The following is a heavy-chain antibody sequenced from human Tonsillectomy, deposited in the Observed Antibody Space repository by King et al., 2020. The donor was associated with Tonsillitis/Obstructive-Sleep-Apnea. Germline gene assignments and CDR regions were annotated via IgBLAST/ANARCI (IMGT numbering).Heavy chain of an antibody. V-gene: IGHV4-4*02. J-gene: IGHJ5*02. Sequence: VQLQESGPGLVKPSGTLSLTCAVSGGSISSSNWWSWVRQPPGKGLEWIGEIYHSGSTNYNPSLKSRVTISVDKSKNQFSLKLSSVTAADTAVYYCARVGRDDFWSGYRGDWFDPWGQGTLVTVSS. CDR1: GGSISSSNW. D-gene: IGHD3-3*01. CDR3: ARVGRDDFWSGYRGDWFDP. CDR2: IYHSGST.